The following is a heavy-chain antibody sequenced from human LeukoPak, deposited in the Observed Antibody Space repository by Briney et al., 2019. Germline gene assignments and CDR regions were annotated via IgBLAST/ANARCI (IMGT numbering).Heavy chain of an antibody. J-gene: IGHJ4*02. CDR3: AKGANYDSSGYFTY. CDR1: GFTFDDYA. V-gene: IGHV3-9*01. Sequence: GGSLRLSCAASGFTFDDYAMHWVRQAPGKGLEWVSGISWNSGSIGYADSVQGRFTISRDNAKNSLYLQMNSLGAEDTALYYCAKGANYDSSGYFTYWGQGTLVTVSS. CDR2: ISWNSGSI. D-gene: IGHD3-22*01.